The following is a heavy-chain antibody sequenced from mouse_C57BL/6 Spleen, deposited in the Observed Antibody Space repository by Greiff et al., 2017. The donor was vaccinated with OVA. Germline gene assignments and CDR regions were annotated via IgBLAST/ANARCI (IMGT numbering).Heavy chain of an antibody. CDR3: ARREYGSSYDYFDY. CDR1: GYTFTSYW. J-gene: IGHJ2*01. Sequence: QVQLQQPGAELVKPGASVKLSCKASGYTFTSYWMHWVKQRPGQGLEWIGMIHPNSGSTNYNEKFKSKATLTVDKSSSTAYMQLSSLTSEDSAVYCCARREYGSSYDYFDYWGQGTTLTVSS. V-gene: IGHV1-64*01. CDR2: IHPNSGST. D-gene: IGHD1-1*01.